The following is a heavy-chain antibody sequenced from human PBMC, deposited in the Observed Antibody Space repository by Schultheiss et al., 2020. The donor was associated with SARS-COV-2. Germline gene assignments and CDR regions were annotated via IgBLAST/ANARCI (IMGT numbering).Heavy chain of an antibody. Sequence: SQTLSLTCTVSGYSISSGYYWGWIRQPPGKGLEWIGYIYHSGSTYYNPSLKSRVTISVDRSKNQFSLKLSSVTAADTAVYYCARVVYDSSGYRRYWYFDLWGRGTLVTVSS. CDR3: ARVVYDSSGYRRYWYFDL. J-gene: IGHJ2*01. CDR2: IYHSGST. D-gene: IGHD3-22*01. V-gene: IGHV4-38-2*02. CDR1: GYSISSGYY.